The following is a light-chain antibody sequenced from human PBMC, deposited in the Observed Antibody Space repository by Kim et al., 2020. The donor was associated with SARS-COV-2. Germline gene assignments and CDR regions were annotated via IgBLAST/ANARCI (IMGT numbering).Light chain of an antibody. V-gene: IGLV2-14*01. Sequence: LTQPVSVSGSPGQSITISCTGTSSDVGGYNYVSWYQQHPGKAPKLMIYDVSKRPSGVSNRFSGSKSGNTASLTIAGLQAEDEADYYCSSYTSSSTSYVFGTGTKVTVL. J-gene: IGLJ1*01. CDR1: SSDVGGYNY. CDR3: SSYTSSSTSYV. CDR2: DVS.